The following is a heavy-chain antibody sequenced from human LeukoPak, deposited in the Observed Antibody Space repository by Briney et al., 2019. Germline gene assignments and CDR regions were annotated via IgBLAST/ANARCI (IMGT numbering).Heavy chain of an antibody. CDR2: IYSGGNT. Sequence: GGSLRLSCTVSGFTVSINSMSWVRQAPGKGLEWVSFIYSGGNTHYSDSVKGRLTISRDNSKNTLYLQMNSLRAEDTAVYYCARRAGAYSHPYDYWGQGTLVTVSS. V-gene: IGHV3-53*01. J-gene: IGHJ4*02. CDR3: ARRAGAYSHPYDY. CDR1: GFTVSINS. D-gene: IGHD4/OR15-4a*01.